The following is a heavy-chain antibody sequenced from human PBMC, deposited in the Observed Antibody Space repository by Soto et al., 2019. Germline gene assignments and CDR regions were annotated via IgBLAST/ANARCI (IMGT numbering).Heavy chain of an antibody. J-gene: IGHJ4*02. CDR2: VYPSGIA. V-gene: IGHV4-30-2*06. CDR3: ASRITAAGTFHFDH. D-gene: IGHD6-13*01. CDR1: GGPITTASYS. Sequence: PSETLSLTCNVSGGPITTASYSWSWLRQSPGKGLECLEYVYPSGIAFYNPTLASRVAMSVNSSQNQFSLQVASVTAADTAVYYCASRITAAGTFHFDHWGRGTLVTVSS.